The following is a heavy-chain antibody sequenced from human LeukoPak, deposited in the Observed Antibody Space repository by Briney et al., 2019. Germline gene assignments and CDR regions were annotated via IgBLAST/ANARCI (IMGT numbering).Heavy chain of an antibody. CDR3: AKDRAAYGDNPLFDY. CDR1: GFTFNTYA. D-gene: IGHD4-17*01. CDR2: ISASGGST. J-gene: IGHJ4*02. Sequence: QSGGSLRLSCAASGFTFNTYAMTWVHQAPGKGLEWVSAISASGGSTYYADSVKGRFTISRDNSKNTLYLQMNSLRADDTAIYYCAKDRAAYGDNPLFDYWGQGTLVTVSS. V-gene: IGHV3-23*01.